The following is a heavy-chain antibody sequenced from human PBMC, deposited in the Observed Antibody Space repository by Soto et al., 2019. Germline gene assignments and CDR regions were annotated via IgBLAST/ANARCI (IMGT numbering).Heavy chain of an antibody. Sequence: GESLKISCAASGFTFSSYGMHWVRQAPGKGLEWVAVIWYDGSNKYYADSVKGRFTISRDNSKNTLYLQMNSLRAEDTAVYYCAKLYYYDSSGYYLDAFDIWGQGTMVTVSS. D-gene: IGHD3-22*01. CDR1: GFTFSSYG. V-gene: IGHV3-33*08. CDR3: AKLYYYDSSGYYLDAFDI. CDR2: IWYDGSNK. J-gene: IGHJ3*02.